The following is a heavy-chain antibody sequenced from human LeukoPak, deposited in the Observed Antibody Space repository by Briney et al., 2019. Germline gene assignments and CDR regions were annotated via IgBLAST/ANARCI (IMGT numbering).Heavy chain of an antibody. D-gene: IGHD2-2*01. CDR3: AKLFGVVPAATEGY. CDR1: GFTFSSYA. J-gene: IGHJ4*02. CDR2: ISGSGGST. Sequence: GGSLRLSCAASGFTFSSYAMSWVRQAPGKGLEWVSAISGSGGSTYYADSVKGRFTISRDNSKNTLYLQMNSLRAEDTAVYYCAKLFGVVPAATEGYWGQGTLVTVSS. V-gene: IGHV3-23*01.